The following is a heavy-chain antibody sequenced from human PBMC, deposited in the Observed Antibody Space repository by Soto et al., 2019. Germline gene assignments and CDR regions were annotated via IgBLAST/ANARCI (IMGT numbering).Heavy chain of an antibody. D-gene: IGHD2-21*02. V-gene: IGHV1-69*02. CDR3: ARGGGIVVVTATYDH. Sequence: SVKVSCKASGGTFSSYTISWVRQAPGQGLEWMGRIIPILGIATYAQRFLGRVTMTSDTSTSTVHMELGSLTSEDTAVYYCARGGGIVVVTATYDHWGQGTLVTVSS. CDR1: GGTFSSYT. CDR2: IIPILGIA. J-gene: IGHJ4*02.